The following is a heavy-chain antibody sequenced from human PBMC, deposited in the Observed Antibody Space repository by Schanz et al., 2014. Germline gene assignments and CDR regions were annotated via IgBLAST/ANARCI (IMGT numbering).Heavy chain of an antibody. CDR2: MNPNSGNT. J-gene: IGHJ6*03. CDR1: GGTFSSFG. D-gene: IGHD6-19*01. Sequence: QGQLVQSGPEVKEPGSSVKVSCKASGGTFSSFGINWVRQAPGQGLEWMGWMNPNSGNTGYAQKFQGRVTMTRNTSISTAYMELSSLRSEDTAVYYCARLGTSMAVAGSVIDSYYYYMDVWGEGTTVNVSS. CDR3: ARLGTSMAVAGSVIDSYYYYMDV. V-gene: IGHV1-8*01.